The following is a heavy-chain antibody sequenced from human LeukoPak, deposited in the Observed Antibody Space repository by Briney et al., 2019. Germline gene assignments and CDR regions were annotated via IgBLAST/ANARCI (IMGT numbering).Heavy chain of an antibody. D-gene: IGHD3-10*01. CDR2: IKGKTDGETT. V-gene: IGHV3-15*01. CDR3: TTEGYYVSGIY. CDR1: GFTFSNAW. Sequence: PGGSLILSCAAYGFTFSNAWMSWLRQAPGKGLEWVGRIKGKTDGETTDYATPVKGRFTNSRDDSKDTLYLQMNSLKTEDTAVYYCTTEGYYVSGIYWGQGTLVTVSS. J-gene: IGHJ4*02.